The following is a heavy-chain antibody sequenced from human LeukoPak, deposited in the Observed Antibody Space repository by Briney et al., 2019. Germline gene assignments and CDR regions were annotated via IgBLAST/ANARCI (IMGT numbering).Heavy chain of an antibody. J-gene: IGHJ4*02. CDR2: IYPGDSDT. Sequence: GESLKISCQGSGSSFTSYWIGWVRQLPGEGLEWMGIIYPGDSDTRYSPSFQGQVTISADKSISTAYLQWSSLKASDTAMYYCASQSKWELRAFDYWGQGTLVTVSS. CDR3: ASQSKWELRAFDY. D-gene: IGHD1-26*01. CDR1: GSSFTSYW. V-gene: IGHV5-51*01.